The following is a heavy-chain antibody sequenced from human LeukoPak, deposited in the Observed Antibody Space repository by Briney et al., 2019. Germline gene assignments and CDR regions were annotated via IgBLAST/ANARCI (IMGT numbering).Heavy chain of an antibody. J-gene: IGHJ6*02. CDR2: IIPIFGTA. Sequence: SVTVSFTASGGTFSIYAISWVRQAPGQGLEWMGGIIPIFGTANYAQKFQGRVTITADESTSTAYMELSSLRSEDTAVYYCARGLAIFGVVIIPVRDYGMDVWGQGTTVTVSS. CDR1: GGTFSIYA. V-gene: IGHV1-69*13. CDR3: ARGLAIFGVVIIPVRDYGMDV. D-gene: IGHD3-3*01.